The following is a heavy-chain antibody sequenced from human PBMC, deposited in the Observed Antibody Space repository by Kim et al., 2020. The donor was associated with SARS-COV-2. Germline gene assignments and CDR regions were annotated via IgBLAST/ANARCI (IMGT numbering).Heavy chain of an antibody. CDR3: ARARQGYGSGSKDWFDP. D-gene: IGHD3-10*01. J-gene: IGHJ5*02. V-gene: IGHV4-31*03. CDR2: IYYSGST. Sequence: SETLSLTCTVSGGSISSGGYYWSWIRQHPGKGLEWIGYIYYSGSTYYNPSLKSRVTISVDTSKNQFSLKLSSVTAADTAVYYCARARQGYGSGSKDWFDPWCQGTLVTVSS. CDR1: GGSISSGGYY.